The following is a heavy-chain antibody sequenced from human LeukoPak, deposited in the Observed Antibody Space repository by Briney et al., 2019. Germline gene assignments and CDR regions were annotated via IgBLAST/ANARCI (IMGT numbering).Heavy chain of an antibody. CDR1: GFIFSDYW. CDR2: INTDGSRT. J-gene: IGHJ3*02. CDR3: ARVVVAGPHDAFDI. D-gene: IGHD6-19*01. V-gene: IGHV3-74*01. Sequence: GGSLRLSCAGSGFIFSDYWVHWVRQAPGKGLVWVSRINTDGSRTDYADAVKGRFTISRDNAKNTLYLQMNSLSAEDTAVYYCARVVVAGPHDAFDIWGQGTMVTVSS.